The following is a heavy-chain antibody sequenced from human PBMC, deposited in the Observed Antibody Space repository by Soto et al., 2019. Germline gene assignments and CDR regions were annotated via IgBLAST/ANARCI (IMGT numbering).Heavy chain of an antibody. V-gene: IGHV1-8*01. Sequence: ASVKVSCKASGNTFTSYDINWVRQATGHGLEWVGWINPNSGNIGYAQKFQGRVTMTRDTAIRTAYMEVSRLRSDDTAVYYCARGRASGSYYLLDYWGQGTLVTVSS. CDR1: GNTFTSYD. J-gene: IGHJ4*02. D-gene: IGHD3-10*01. CDR2: INPNSGNI. CDR3: ARGRASGSYYLLDY.